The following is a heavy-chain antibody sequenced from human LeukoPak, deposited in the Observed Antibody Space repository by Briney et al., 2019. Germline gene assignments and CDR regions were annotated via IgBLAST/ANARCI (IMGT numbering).Heavy chain of an antibody. CDR2: ISNGGGST. CDR1: GFTFSSYW. D-gene: IGHD5-24*01. CDR3: VKSAGKDGYRDLFDL. J-gene: IGHJ3*01. V-gene: IGHV3-23*01. Sequence: GGSLRLSCAASGFTFSSYWMSWVRQAPGKGLEWVSTISNGGGSTVHADSVRGRFTISRDNLRNTLYLQMTSLRVEDTAVYYCVKSAGKDGYRDLFDLWGQGTLVTVSS.